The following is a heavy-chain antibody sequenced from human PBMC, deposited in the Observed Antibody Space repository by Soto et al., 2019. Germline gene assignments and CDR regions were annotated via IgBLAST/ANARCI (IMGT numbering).Heavy chain of an antibody. Sequence: GGSLRLSCEASGFSFGSYALNSVRQAPGKGLVGVSTISGSDGKTFYADSVKGRFFISRDTSQNTFYLHMYSLRAEDKASYYCARWSYLDYWGQGTRVTV. J-gene: IGHJ4*02. V-gene: IGHV3-23*01. D-gene: IGHD3-3*01. CDR1: GFSFGSYA. CDR2: ISGSDGKT. CDR3: ARWSYLDY.